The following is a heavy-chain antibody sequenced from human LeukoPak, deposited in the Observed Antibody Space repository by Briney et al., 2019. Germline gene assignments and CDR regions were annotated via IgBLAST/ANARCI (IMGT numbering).Heavy chain of an antibody. CDR2: IYYSGST. CDR1: GGSISSYY. D-gene: IGHD3-16*01. V-gene: IGHV4-59*01. CDR3: ARFTPQGYGWGGYNRFDP. J-gene: IGHJ5*02. Sequence: SETLSLTCTVSGGSISSYYWDWIRQTPVKGLEWIGYIYYSGSTNYNPSLKSRVTISVDTSKNQFSLNLTSVTAADTAVYYCARFTPQGYGWGGYNRFDPWGQGTLVTVSS.